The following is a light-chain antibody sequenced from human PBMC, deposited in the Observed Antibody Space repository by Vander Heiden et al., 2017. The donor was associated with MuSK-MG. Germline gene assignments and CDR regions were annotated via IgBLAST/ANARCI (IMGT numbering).Light chain of an antibody. Sequence: QSALTQEASVSGTVGQKVTLSCTGNSNNIGSYAVGWYQQISHGAPIIVRLGNSLPSGIPDRFSGSKSGTTDSLTISGLQPEDEAEYYCSTSDYSLSALVFGGGTKLTVL. CDR1: SNNIGSYA. V-gene: IGLV1-44*01. CDR3: STSDYSLSALV. J-gene: IGLJ3*02. CDR2: GNS.